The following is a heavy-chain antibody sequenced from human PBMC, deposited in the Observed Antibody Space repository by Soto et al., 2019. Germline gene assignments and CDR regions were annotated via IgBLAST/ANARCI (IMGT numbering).Heavy chain of an antibody. CDR3: ARDSGLSAFDV. V-gene: IGHV3-66*01. CDR2: IQNSGST. CDR1: GFNVRNNY. Sequence: EVQLVESGGGWVRPGESLRLSCAASGFNVRNNYMSWVRQAPGKGLEWVSLIQNSGSTFYADSVKGRITVSRDNSKNILYLQLNSLSAEDTAVYYCARDSGLSAFDVWGQGTIVTVSS. D-gene: IGHD3-10*01. J-gene: IGHJ3*01.